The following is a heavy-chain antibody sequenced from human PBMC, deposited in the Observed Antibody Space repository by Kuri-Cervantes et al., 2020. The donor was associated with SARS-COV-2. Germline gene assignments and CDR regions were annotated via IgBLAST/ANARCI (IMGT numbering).Heavy chain of an antibody. J-gene: IGHJ2*01. CDR3: AKASAPYYYDSSGYYPGYFDL. CDR1: GFTLSGHW. Sequence: GESLKISCAASGFTLSGHWMHWVRQAPGKGLEWVAVISYDGSNKYYADSVRGRFTISRDNSKNTLYLQMNSLRAEDTAVYYCAKASAPYYYDSSGYYPGYFDLWGRGTLVTVSS. D-gene: IGHD3-22*01. V-gene: IGHV3-30*18. CDR2: ISYDGSNK.